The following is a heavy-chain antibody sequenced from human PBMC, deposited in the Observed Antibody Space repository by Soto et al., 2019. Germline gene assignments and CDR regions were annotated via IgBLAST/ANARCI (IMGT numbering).Heavy chain of an antibody. CDR3: ARHPDYDFWSGYATGVYYYGMDV. Sequence: SETLSLTCTVSGGSIRSSTYYWGWIRQPPGKGLEWIGSIYYSGSTHNTPSLKSRVTMSVDTYTNQFSLKLSSVTAADTTVYYCARHPDYDFWSGYATGVYYYGMDVWGQGTTVTVSS. V-gene: IGHV4-39*01. CDR1: GGSIRSSTYY. CDR2: IYYSGST. D-gene: IGHD3-3*01. J-gene: IGHJ6*02.